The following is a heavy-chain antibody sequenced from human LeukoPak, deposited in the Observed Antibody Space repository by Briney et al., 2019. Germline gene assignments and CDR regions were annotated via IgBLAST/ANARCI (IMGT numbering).Heavy chain of an antibody. CDR1: GGSISSSSYY. J-gene: IGHJ3*02. V-gene: IGHV4-39*07. D-gene: IGHD6-13*01. CDR3: ARNGPPAAGAFDI. Sequence: PSETLSLTCTVSGGSISSSSYYWGWVRQPPGKGLEWIGSIYYSGSTYYNPSLKSRVTISVDTSKNQFSLKLSSVTAADTAVYYCARNGPPAAGAFDIWGQGTPVTVSS. CDR2: IYYSGST.